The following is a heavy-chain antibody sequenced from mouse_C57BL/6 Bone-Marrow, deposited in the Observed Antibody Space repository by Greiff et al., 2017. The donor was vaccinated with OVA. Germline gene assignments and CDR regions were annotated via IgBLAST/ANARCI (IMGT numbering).Heavy chain of an antibody. CDR3: ARGVLRPLDY. CDR2: ISSGSSTI. CDR1: GFTFSDYG. V-gene: IGHV5-17*01. J-gene: IGHJ2*01. Sequence: EVHLVESGGGLVKPGGSLKLSCAASGFTFSDYGMHWVRQAPEKGLEWVAYISSGSSTIYYAETVKGRFTISRDNAKNTLFLQMTSLRSEDTAMYYCARGVLRPLDYWGQGTTLTVSS. D-gene: IGHD1-2*01.